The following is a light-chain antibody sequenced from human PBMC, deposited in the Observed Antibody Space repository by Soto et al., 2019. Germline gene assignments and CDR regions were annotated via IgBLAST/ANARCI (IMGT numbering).Light chain of an antibody. Sequence: EIVMTQSPATLAVSPGDTVTLSCRASQSLGGNLAWYQQKPGQAPRLFIFRASSRATGVPARFSASGSGTEFTLTISELQSEDFAVYYCQQYSNWPPWTFGPGTKVDNK. CDR3: QQYSNWPPWT. J-gene: IGKJ1*01. CDR1: QSLGGN. V-gene: IGKV3-15*01. CDR2: RAS.